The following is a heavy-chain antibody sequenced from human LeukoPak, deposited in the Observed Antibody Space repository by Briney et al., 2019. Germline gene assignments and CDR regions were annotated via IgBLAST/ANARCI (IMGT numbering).Heavy chain of an antibody. V-gene: IGHV3-7*01. CDR1: GFTFRRYD. J-gene: IGHJ4*02. CDR3: ATDRGWRTSGYYLYYFEY. D-gene: IGHD3-3*01. CDR2: IKHDGSEK. Sequence: GGSLRLSCASSGFTFRRYDMNWVRQAPGKGLEWVASIKHDGSEKYYVDSVRGRFTISRDNTMNSLYLQMSSLRAEDTAVYYCATDRGWRTSGYYLYYFEYWGQGTLVTLSS.